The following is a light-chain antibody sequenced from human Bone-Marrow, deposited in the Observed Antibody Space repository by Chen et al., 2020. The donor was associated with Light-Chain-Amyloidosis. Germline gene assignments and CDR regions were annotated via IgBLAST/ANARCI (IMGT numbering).Light chain of an antibody. CDR2: EDD. CDR3: QSYQGSSQGV. V-gene: IGLV6-57*01. CDR1: SGSIATNY. Sequence: NFMLTQPHSVTESPGKTVIISCTRSSGSIATNYVQWYQQRPGSSPTTVIYEDDQRPSGVPDRFCGSIDRSSNSASLTISGLKTEDEADYYCQSYQGSSQGVFGGETKLTVL. J-gene: IGLJ3*02.